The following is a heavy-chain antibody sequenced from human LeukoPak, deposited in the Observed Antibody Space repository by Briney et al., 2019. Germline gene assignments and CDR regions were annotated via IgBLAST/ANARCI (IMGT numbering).Heavy chain of an antibody. J-gene: IGHJ6*02. Sequence: GGSLRLSCAASGFTFSSYGMHWVRQAPGKGLEGVAVIWYDGSNKYYADSVKGRFTISRDNSKNTLYLQMNSLRAEDTAVYYCARDQATRGPGYGMDVWGEGTTVTVS. CDR1: GFTFSSYG. V-gene: IGHV3-33*01. D-gene: IGHD3-10*01. CDR2: IWYDGSNK. CDR3: ARDQATRGPGYGMDV.